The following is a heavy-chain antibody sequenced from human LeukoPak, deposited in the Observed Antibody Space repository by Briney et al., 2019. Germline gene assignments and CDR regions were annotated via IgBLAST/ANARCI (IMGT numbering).Heavy chain of an antibody. V-gene: IGHV4-59*08. Sequence: SGTLSPTCTVSGGSISSYYWSWIRQPPGKGLEWIAYISDIGSINYNPSLKSRVTISLDTSKNQFSLKLSSVTAADTAVYYCAGHHPRNTVDFWGQGTLVTVSS. CDR1: GGSISSYY. D-gene: IGHD2/OR15-2a*01. CDR3: AGHHPRNTVDF. J-gene: IGHJ4*02. CDR2: ISDIGSI.